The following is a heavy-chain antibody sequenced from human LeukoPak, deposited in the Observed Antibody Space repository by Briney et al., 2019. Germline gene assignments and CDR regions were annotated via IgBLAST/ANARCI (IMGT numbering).Heavy chain of an antibody. CDR1: GFIFSDYY. D-gene: IGHD2/OR15-2a*01. Sequence: PGGSLRLSCDASGFIFSDYYMSWIRQAPGKGLEWLSYITGTDHSMRYADSVKGRFAISRDNGKNSLYLQLNGLRAEDTAVYYCARGHCNSRNCYWHFYLWGRGTRVTVSS. CDR3: ARGHCNSRNCYWHFYL. CDR2: ITGTDHSM. V-gene: IGHV3-11*01. J-gene: IGHJ2*01.